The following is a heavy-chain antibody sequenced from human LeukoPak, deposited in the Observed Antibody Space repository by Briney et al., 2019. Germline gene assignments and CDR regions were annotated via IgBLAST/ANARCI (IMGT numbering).Heavy chain of an antibody. D-gene: IGHD1-1*01. J-gene: IGHJ6*03. CDR2: ISYDGSNK. CDR1: GFTFSSYA. V-gene: IGHV3-30*04. CDR3: ARDSTSGPYFYYYMDV. Sequence: GGSLRLSCAASGFTFSSYAMHWVRQAPGKGLEWVAVISYDGSNKDYTDSVKGRFTISRDNSKNTLYLQMNSLKTEDTAVYYCARDSTSGPYFYYYMDVWAKGTTVTVSS.